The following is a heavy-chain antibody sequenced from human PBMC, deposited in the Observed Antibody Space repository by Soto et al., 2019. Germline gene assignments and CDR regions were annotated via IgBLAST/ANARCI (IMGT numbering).Heavy chain of an antibody. CDR2: IDWDDDK. CDR3: ARMFHCSGGTCPFDY. D-gene: IGHD2-15*01. Sequence: GSGPTLVNPTQTLTLTCTFSGFSLTTSGMRVSWIRQPPGKALEWLARIDWDDDKFYKTSLKTRLTISKDSSKNQVVLTMTSMDPVDTATYYCARMFHCSGGTCPFDYWGLGALVTVSS. J-gene: IGHJ4*02. V-gene: IGHV2-70*04. CDR1: GFSLTTSGMR.